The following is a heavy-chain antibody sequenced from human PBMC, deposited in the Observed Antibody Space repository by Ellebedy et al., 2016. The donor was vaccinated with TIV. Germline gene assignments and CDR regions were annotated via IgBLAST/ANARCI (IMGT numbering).Heavy chain of an antibody. CDR1: GGSISSYY. V-gene: IGHV4-59*01. D-gene: IGHD2-2*01. CDR3: ARVSPYCSSTSCPNEGVDP. Sequence: SETLSLTXTVSGGSISSYYWSWIRQPPGKGLEWIGYIYYSGSTNYNPSLKSRVTISVDTSKNQFSLKLSSVTAADTAVYYCARVSPYCSSTSCPNEGVDPWGQGTLVTVSS. CDR2: IYYSGST. J-gene: IGHJ5*02.